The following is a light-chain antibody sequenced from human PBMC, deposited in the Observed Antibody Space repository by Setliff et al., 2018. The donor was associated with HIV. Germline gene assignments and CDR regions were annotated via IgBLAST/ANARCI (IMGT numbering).Light chain of an antibody. CDR2: EVT. Sequence: QSVLTQPASVSGSPGQSITISCTGTSSDVGSYNFVSWYQQHPGKAPKLMIYEVTKRPSGVSSRFFGSKSGNTASLTISGLQAEDEADYYCSSYTSSTPLYVFGNGTKVTV. CDR3: SSYTSSTPLYV. CDR1: SSDVGSYNF. V-gene: IGLV2-14*02. J-gene: IGLJ1*01.